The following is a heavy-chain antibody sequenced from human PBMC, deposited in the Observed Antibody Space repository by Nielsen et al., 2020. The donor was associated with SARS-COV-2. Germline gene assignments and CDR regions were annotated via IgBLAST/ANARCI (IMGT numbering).Heavy chain of an antibody. D-gene: IGHD5-12*01. CDR2: IYSDGST. Sequence: GGSLRLSCAASGFSVSSHDMNWVRQAPGKGLQWVSLIYSDGSTKYADSVKGRFTISRDNAKNTLYLQMNSLRAEDTAVYYCARVPRRGGYDYGKDGMDVWGQGTTVTVSS. CDR3: ARVPRRGGYDYGKDGMDV. V-gene: IGHV3-53*01. J-gene: IGHJ6*02. CDR1: GFSVSSHD.